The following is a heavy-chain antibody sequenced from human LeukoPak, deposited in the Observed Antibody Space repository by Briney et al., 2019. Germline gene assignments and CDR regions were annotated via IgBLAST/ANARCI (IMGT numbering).Heavy chain of an antibody. D-gene: IGHD7-27*01. CDR2: ISSSSTYI. V-gene: IGHV3-21*01. Sequence: GGSLRLSCAASGFTFSSSSMNWVRQAPGKGLEWVSYISSSSTYIYYADSLKGRFTISRDTAKNSLYLQMNSLRAEDTAVYYYARYAGDALNYWGQGTLVTVSS. CDR3: ARYAGDALNY. CDR1: GFTFSSSS. J-gene: IGHJ4*02.